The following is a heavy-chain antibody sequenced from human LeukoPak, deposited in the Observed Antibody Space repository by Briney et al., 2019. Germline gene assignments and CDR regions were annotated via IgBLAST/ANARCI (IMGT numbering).Heavy chain of an antibody. CDR1: GFTFDDYA. V-gene: IGHV3-9*01. CDR3: AKDTGAWSDFWSGYLDY. J-gene: IGHJ4*02. Sequence: PGGSLRLSCAASGFTFDDYAMHWVRQAPGKGLEGVSGISWNSGSIGYADSVKGRFTISRDNAKNSLYLQMNSLRAEDTALYYCAKDTGAWSDFWSGYLDYWGQGTLVTVSS. CDR2: ISWNSGSI. D-gene: IGHD3-3*01.